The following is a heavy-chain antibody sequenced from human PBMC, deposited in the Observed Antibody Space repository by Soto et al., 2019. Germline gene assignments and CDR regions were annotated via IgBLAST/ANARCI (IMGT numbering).Heavy chain of an antibody. CDR3: AKDRGPCSGNKCSSLYYYYGMDV. D-gene: IGHD2-15*01. V-gene: IGHV3-9*01. Sequence: PGGSLRLSCEASGFKFGDHAMHWVRQAPGKGLEWVSGVSWNSEIVGYADSVKGRFTISRDNAKNSLYLEMNSLRTEDTALYYCAKDRGPCSGNKCSSLYYYYGMDVWGQGTTVTVSS. J-gene: IGHJ6*02. CDR2: VSWNSEIV. CDR1: GFKFGDHA.